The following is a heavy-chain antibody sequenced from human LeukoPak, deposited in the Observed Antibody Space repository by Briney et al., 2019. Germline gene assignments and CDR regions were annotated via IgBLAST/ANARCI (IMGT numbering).Heavy chain of an antibody. D-gene: IGHD1-26*01. Sequence: GGSLRLSCAASGFTFSSYGMHWVRQAPGKGLEWVSVISYDGSNKYYADSVKGRFTISRDNSKNTLYLQMNSLRAEDTAVYYCAKGGGRSAFDYWGQGTLVTVSS. J-gene: IGHJ4*02. CDR2: ISYDGSNK. CDR3: AKGGGRSAFDY. V-gene: IGHV3-30*18. CDR1: GFTFSSYG.